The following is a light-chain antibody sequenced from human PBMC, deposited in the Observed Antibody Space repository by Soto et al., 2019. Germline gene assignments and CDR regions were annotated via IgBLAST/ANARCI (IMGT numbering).Light chain of an antibody. J-gene: IGLJ3*02. CDR2: YVT. V-gene: IGLV2-11*01. CDR3: CSSPGSITWV. Sequence: QSALTQPRSLSGSPGQSVTISCTGTSSDLVSWYQQYPGRAPKLIIYYVTQRPSVVPDRFSGSKSGNTASLTISGLQAEDEADYYFCSSPGSITWVFGGGTKLTVL. CDR1: SSDLV.